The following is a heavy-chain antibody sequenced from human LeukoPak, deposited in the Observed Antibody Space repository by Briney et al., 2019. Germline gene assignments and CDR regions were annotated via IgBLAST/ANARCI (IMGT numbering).Heavy chain of an antibody. D-gene: IGHD3-22*01. Sequence: GGSLRLSCAATGFTFSSYTMNWLRQAPGKGLEWVSYISSRSSAIYYTDSVKGRFTISRDNAKNSLYLQMNSLRAEDTAIYYCARDYFDSSDYPQTYYYYYMDVWGKGTTVTVSS. CDR3: ARDYFDSSDYPQTYYYYYMDV. V-gene: IGHV3-48*01. J-gene: IGHJ6*03. CDR1: GFTFSSYT. CDR2: ISSRSSAI.